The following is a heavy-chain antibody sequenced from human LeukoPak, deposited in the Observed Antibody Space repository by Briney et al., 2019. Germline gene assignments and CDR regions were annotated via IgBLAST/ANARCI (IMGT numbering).Heavy chain of an antibody. Sequence: GGSLRLSCAASGFTFSDYYMSWIRQAPGKGLEWVSYISSSSSYTNYADSVKGRFTISRDNAKNSLYLQMNSLRAEDTAVYYCASGKQWLVGGDAFGIWGQGTMVTVSS. CDR2: ISSSSSYT. CDR1: GFTFSDYY. J-gene: IGHJ3*02. CDR3: ASGKQWLVGGDAFGI. D-gene: IGHD6-19*01. V-gene: IGHV3-11*06.